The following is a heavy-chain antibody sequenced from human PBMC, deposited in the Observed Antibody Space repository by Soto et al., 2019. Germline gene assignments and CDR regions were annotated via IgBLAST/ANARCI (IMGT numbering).Heavy chain of an antibody. CDR3: ARDIESVTAKHFFYYYAMDV. CDR1: GFTFSNYG. Sequence: ASVKVSCKAPGFTFSNYGLNWVRQAPGQGLEWMGWVSANNGHTNYAQNLQGRVSMTTDTSTSTAYMELRGLTFDDTAVYYCARDIESVTAKHFFYYYAMDVWG. V-gene: IGHV1-18*01. D-gene: IGHD2-8*01. CDR2: VSANNGHT. J-gene: IGHJ6*02.